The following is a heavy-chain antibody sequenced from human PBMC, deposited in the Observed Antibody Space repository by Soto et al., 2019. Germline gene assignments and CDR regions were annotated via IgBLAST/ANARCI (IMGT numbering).Heavy chain of an antibody. D-gene: IGHD2-2*01. J-gene: IGHJ3*02. CDR2: INSDGSST. CDR1: GFTFSSYW. V-gene: IGHV3-74*01. CDR3: ARDSTLTKDAFDI. Sequence: GGSLRLSCAASGFTFSSYWMHWVRQAPGKGLVWVSRINSDGSSTSYADSVKGRFTISRDNAKNTLYLQMNSLRAEDTTVYYCARDSTLTKDAFDIWGQGTMVTVSS.